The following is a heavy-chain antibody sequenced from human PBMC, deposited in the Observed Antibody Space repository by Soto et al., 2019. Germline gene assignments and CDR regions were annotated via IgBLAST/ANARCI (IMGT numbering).Heavy chain of an antibody. CDR3: AKDILRYFDWLLFPIDY. V-gene: IGHV3-30*18. CDR1: GFTFSSYG. Sequence: PGGSLRLSCAGSGFTFSSYGMHWVRQAPGKGLEWVAVISYDGSNKYYADSVKGRFTISRDNSKNTLYLQMNSLRAEDTAVYYCAKDILRYFDWLLFPIDYWGQGTLVTVSS. D-gene: IGHD3-9*01. CDR2: ISYDGSNK. J-gene: IGHJ4*02.